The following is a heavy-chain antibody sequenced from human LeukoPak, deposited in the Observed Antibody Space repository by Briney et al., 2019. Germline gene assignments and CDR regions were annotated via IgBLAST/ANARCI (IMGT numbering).Heavy chain of an antibody. CDR3: ARSGPTSSRFDP. J-gene: IGHJ5*02. Sequence: SETLSLTCAVYGGSFSGYYWSWIRQPPGKGLEWIGEINHSGSTNYNPSLKSRVTISVDTSKNQFSLKLSSVTAADTAVYYCARSGPTSSRFDPWGQGTLVTVSS. V-gene: IGHV4-34*01. CDR1: GGSFSGYY. D-gene: IGHD3-10*01. CDR2: INHSGST.